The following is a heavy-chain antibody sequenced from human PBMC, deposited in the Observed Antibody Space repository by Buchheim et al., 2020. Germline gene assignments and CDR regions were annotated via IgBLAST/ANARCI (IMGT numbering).Heavy chain of an antibody. V-gene: IGHV3-48*01. J-gene: IGHJ4*02. CDR2: ISSSSSTI. D-gene: IGHD3-3*01. CDR1: GFTFSSYS. CDR3: ARAPAYYYDFWSGYLVFDY. Sequence: EVQLVESGGGLVQPGGSLRLSCAASGFTFSSYSMNWVRQAPGKGLEWVSYISSSSSTIYYADSVKGRFTISRDNAKNSRYLQMNSLRAEDTAVYYCARAPAYYYDFWSGYLVFDYWGQGTL.